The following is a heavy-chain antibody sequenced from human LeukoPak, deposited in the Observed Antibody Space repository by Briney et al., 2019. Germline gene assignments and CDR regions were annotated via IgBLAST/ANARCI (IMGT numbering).Heavy chain of an antibody. Sequence: PSETLSLTCTVSGGSISSSSYYWGWIRQPPGKGLEWIGGIYYSGSTYYNPSLKSRVTISVDTSKNQFSLKLSSVTAADTAVYYCARLIQGYYYDSSGYLLWGQGTLVTVSS. D-gene: IGHD3-22*01. CDR3: ARLIQGYYYDSSGYLL. V-gene: IGHV4-39*01. CDR2: IYYSGST. J-gene: IGHJ4*02. CDR1: GGSISSSSYY.